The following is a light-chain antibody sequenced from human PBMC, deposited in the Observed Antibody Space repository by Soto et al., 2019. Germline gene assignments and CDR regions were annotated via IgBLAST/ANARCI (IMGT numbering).Light chain of an antibody. J-gene: IGKJ5*01. Sequence: DIVMTQSPLSLPVTPGEPASISCRSNQSLLHTNGYNYLDWYMQKPGQSPQLLIYLGSNRASGVPDRFSGSGSGTHFSFTINSLQPEDFATYYCQQYDDLPITFGLGTRLEIK. CDR3: QQYDDLPIT. CDR1: QSLLHTNGYNY. CDR2: LGS. V-gene: IGKV2-28*01.